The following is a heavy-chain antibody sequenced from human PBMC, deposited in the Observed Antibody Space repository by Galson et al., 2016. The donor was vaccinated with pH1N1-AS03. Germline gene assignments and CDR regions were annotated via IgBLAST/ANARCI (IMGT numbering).Heavy chain of an antibody. CDR2: IYPGDADT. CDR3: SSRQLGMGVGI. Sequence: QSGAEVKKPGESLKISCKGSGYKFTSYWIAWVRQMPGKGLEWMGIIYPGDADTRYSPSFQGQVTISVDKSNSTAYLQWNSLKASDTAIYYCSSRQLGMGVGIWGQGTMVTVSS. J-gene: IGHJ3*02. V-gene: IGHV5-51*03. CDR1: GYKFTSYW. D-gene: IGHD7-27*01.